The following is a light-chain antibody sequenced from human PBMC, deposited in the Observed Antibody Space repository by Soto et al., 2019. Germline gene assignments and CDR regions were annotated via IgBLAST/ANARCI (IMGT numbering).Light chain of an antibody. CDR3: QQTYRTPYT. J-gene: IGKJ2*01. CDR1: QGVSSY. CDR2: DAS. V-gene: IGKV3D-11*01. Sequence: EIVLTQSPATLSLSPGERATLSCRASQGVSSYLAWYQQKPGQAPRLLIYDASNRATGIPARFSGSGPGTDFTLTISSLEPEDFATYYCQQTYRTPYTFGQGTKLEI.